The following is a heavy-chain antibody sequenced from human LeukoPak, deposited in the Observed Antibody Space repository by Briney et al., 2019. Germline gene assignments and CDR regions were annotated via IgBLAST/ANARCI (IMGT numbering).Heavy chain of an antibody. CDR1: GGSFSGYY. V-gene: IGHV4-34*01. CDR2: INHSGST. Sequence: PSETLSLTCAVYGGSFSGYYWSWIRQPPGKGLEWIGEINHSGSTYYNPSLKSRVTISVDTSKNQFSLKLSSVTADDTAVYYCARVGPRVLRYFDWLRINWFDPWGQGTLVTVSS. D-gene: IGHD3-9*01. J-gene: IGHJ5*02. CDR3: ARVGPRVLRYFDWLRINWFDP.